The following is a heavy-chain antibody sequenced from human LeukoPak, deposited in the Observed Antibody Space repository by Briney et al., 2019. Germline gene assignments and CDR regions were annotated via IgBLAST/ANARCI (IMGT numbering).Heavy chain of an antibody. J-gene: IGHJ4*02. CDR3: AREESADPRRVL. CDR1: GYTFTTYY. Sequence: RASVKVSCKASGYTFTTYYIHWVRQAPGQGLEWMGMINPSGFTTTYAQKFQGRVTMTRDTSISTAYMELSRLRSDDTAVYYCAREESADPRRVLWGQGTPVTVSS. V-gene: IGHV1-2*02. CDR2: INPSGFTT.